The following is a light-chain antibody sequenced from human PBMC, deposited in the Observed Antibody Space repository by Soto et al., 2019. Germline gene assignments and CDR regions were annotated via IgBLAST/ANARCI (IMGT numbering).Light chain of an antibody. J-gene: IGKJ4*01. CDR1: QSVSSSY. V-gene: IGKV3-20*01. Sequence: EIVLTQSPGTLSLSPGERATLSCRASQSVSSSYLAWYQQKPGQAPRLLIYGASSRATGIPYRFSGSGSGTDFPLPISRLEPEDFAVYYCQQYGSSPLTFGGGTKVDIK. CDR2: GAS. CDR3: QQYGSSPLT.